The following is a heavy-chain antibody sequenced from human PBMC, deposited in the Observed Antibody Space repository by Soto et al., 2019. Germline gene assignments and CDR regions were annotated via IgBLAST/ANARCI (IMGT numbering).Heavy chain of an antibody. CDR2: IWYDGSNK. CDR3: ARDGDYGDFEPYDY. Sequence: GGSLRLSCAASGFTFSSYGMHWVRQAPGKGLEWVAVIWYDGSNKYYADSVKGRFTISRDNSKNTLYLQMNSLRAEDTAVYYCARDGDYGDFEPYDYWGQGTLVTVSS. D-gene: IGHD4-17*01. V-gene: IGHV3-33*01. CDR1: GFTFSSYG. J-gene: IGHJ4*02.